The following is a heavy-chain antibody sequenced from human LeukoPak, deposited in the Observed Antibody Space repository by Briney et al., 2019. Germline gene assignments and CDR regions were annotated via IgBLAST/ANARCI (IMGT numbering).Heavy chain of an antibody. V-gene: IGHV4-59*01. CDR1: NASISTYY. D-gene: IGHD3-3*01. CDR2: ISSSGNT. CDR3: ARVLTIFGVVISYSAFDI. J-gene: IGHJ3*02. Sequence: SETLSLTCTVFNASISTYYWSWIRQPPGKGLEWIGYISSSGNTNYNPSLKSRLSISVDTSKNQFSLRLTSVTAADTAVYYCARVLTIFGVVISYSAFDIWGQGTVVTVSS.